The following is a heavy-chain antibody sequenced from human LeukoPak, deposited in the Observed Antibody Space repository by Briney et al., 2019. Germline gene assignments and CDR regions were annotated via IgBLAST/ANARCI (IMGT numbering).Heavy chain of an antibody. D-gene: IGHD1-14*01. J-gene: IGHJ4*02. V-gene: IGHV3-30*03. Sequence: GGSLRLSCAASGFTFSSYGMHWVRQAPGKGLEWVAVISHDGSNKFYADSVKGRFTISRDSSKNTLFLQMNDLTVEDTARYYCARRPGNWGQGILVTVSS. CDR1: GFTFSSYG. CDR2: ISHDGSNK. CDR3: ARRPGN.